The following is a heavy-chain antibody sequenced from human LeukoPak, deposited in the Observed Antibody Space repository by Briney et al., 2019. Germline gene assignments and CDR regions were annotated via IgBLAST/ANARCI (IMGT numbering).Heavy chain of an antibody. V-gene: IGHV3-66*01. CDR1: GFTVSSNY. J-gene: IGHJ4*02. Sequence: GGSLRLSCAASGFTVSSNYMSWVRQAPGKGLEWVSVIYSGGGTYYADSAKGRFTISRDNSKNTLYLQMNSLRAEDTAVYYCASSPSGAVRGVMTRDYWGQGTLVTVSS. CDR3: ASSPSGAVRGVMTRDY. D-gene: IGHD3-10*01. CDR2: IYSGGGT.